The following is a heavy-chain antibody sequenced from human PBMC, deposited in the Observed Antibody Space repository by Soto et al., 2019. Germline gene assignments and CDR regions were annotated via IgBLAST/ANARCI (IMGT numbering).Heavy chain of an antibody. D-gene: IGHD3-22*01. CDR1: GFTFSSYG. V-gene: IGHV3-33*01. Sequence: GGSLRLSCAASGFTFSSYGMHWVRQAPGKGLEWVAVIWYDGSNKYYADSVKGRFTISRDNSKNTLYLQMNSLRAEDTTVYYCAGDYYDSSGYYPLDPWGQGTLVTVSS. CDR3: AGDYYDSSGYYPLDP. J-gene: IGHJ5*02. CDR2: IWYDGSNK.